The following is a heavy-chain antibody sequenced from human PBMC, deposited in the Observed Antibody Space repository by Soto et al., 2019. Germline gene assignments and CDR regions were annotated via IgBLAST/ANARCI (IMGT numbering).Heavy chain of an antibody. V-gene: IGHV3-23*04. CDR2: LSGDGVTT. CDR1: GFFFSSHS. D-gene: IGHD3-3*01. CDR3: AKGHFGVVMDV. J-gene: IGHJ6*02. Sequence: HLVESGGGLVQPGGSLRLSCAASGFFFSSHSMTWVRQAPGTGLEWVSSLSGDGVTTYYADSVKGRFIISRDNSKNTLYLQMDSLTVDDTAVYYCAKGHFGVVMDVWGQGTTVTVSS.